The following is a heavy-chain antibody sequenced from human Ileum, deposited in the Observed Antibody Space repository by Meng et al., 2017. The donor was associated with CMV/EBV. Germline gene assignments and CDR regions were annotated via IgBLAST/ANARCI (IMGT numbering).Heavy chain of an antibody. V-gene: IGHV4-38-2*02. Sequence: SETLSLTCTVSGYSISSGYYWGWIRHPPGKGLEWIGSIYHSGSTYYNPSLKSRVTISVDTAKNQLALKLSSVTAADTAVYYCAREGYCSSTSCYTRAFDYWGQGTLVTVSS. D-gene: IGHD2-2*02. CDR2: IYHSGST. CDR3: AREGYCSSTSCYTRAFDY. CDR1: GYSISSGYY. J-gene: IGHJ4*02.